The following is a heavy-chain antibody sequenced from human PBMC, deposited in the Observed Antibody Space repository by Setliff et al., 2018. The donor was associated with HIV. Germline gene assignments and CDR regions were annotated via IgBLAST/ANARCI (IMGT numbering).Heavy chain of an antibody. V-gene: IGHV1-18*01. CDR2: ISAYNGNT. CDR1: GYTFTSYG. CDR3: ARGWDYGVRKPED. J-gene: IGHJ4*02. Sequence: ASVKVSCKASGYTFTSYGISWVRQAPGQGLEWMGWISAYNGNTNYAQKLQGRVTMTTDTSTSTAYMELRSLTCGDTAVYFCARGWDYGVRKPEDWGQGTLVTVSS. D-gene: IGHD3-10*01.